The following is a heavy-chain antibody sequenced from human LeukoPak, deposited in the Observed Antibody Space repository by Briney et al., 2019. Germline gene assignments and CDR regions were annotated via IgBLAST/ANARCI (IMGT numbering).Heavy chain of an antibody. CDR2: ISGSGGST. CDR3: AKDSGLWFGESLDY. CDR1: GFTFSSYA. D-gene: IGHD3-10*01. J-gene: IGHJ4*02. V-gene: IGHV3-23*01. Sequence: PGGSLRLSCAASGFTFSSYAMSWVRQAPGKGLEWVSAISGSGGSTYYADSVKGRFTISRDNSKNTLYLQMNSLRAEDTAVYYCAKDSGLWFGESLDYWGQGTRVTVSS.